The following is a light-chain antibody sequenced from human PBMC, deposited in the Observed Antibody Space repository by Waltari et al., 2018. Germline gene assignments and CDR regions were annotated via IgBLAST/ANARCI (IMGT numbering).Light chain of an antibody. V-gene: IGKV1-39*01. CDR3: QQSYSTPPT. Sequence: DIQMTQSPSSLSASVGDRVTITCRASQSISSYLNWYQQKPGKAPKLLIYAASSLQSGVPSRFSGSGSGTDFTLTISSLQPEDFATYYCQQSYSTPPTFGPRSKV. CDR1: QSISSY. J-gene: IGKJ1*01. CDR2: AAS.